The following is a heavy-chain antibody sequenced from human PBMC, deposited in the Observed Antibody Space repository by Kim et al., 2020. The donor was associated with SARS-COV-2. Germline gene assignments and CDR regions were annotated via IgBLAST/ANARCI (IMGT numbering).Heavy chain of an antibody. CDR3: AREAAVAGYYYYYGMDV. D-gene: IGHD6-19*01. Sequence: ASVKVSCKASGYTFTSYAMHWVRQAPGQRLEWMGWINAGNGNTKYSQKFQGRVTITRDTSASTAYMELSSLRSEDTAVYYCAREAAVAGYYYYYGMDVWGQGTTVTVSS. J-gene: IGHJ6*02. CDR2: INAGNGNT. V-gene: IGHV1-3*01. CDR1: GYTFTSYA.